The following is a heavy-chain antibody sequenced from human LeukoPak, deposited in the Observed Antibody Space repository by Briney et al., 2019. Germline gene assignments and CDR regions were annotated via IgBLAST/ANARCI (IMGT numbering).Heavy chain of an antibody. CDR1: GGSFSSYY. CDR2: IYYSGST. D-gene: IGHD2-21*02. CDR3: ARHLAYPLGTAYDY. J-gene: IGHJ4*02. V-gene: IGHV4-59*08. Sequence: ASETLSLTCAVYGGSFSSYYWSWIRQPPGKGLEWIGYIYYSGSTNYNPSLKSRVTISVDTSKNQFSLKLSSVTAADTAVYYCARHLAYPLGTAYDYWGQGTLVTVSS.